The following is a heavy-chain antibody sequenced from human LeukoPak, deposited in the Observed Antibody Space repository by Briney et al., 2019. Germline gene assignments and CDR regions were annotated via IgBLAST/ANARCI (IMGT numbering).Heavy chain of an antibody. V-gene: IGHV6-1*01. CDR3: AREPSMVRGVIISSPDFYNWFDP. J-gene: IGHJ5*02. Sequence: SQTLSLTCAISGDSVSSNSAAWNWIRQSPSRGLEWLGRTYYRSKWYNDYAVSVKSRITINPDTSKNQFSLQLNSVTPEDTAVYYCAREPSMVRGVIISSPDFYNWFDPWGQGTLITVSS. D-gene: IGHD3-10*01. CDR1: GDSVSSNSAA. CDR2: TYYRSKWYN.